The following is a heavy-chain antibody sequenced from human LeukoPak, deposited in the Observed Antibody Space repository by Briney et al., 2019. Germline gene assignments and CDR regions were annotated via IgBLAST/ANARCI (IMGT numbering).Heavy chain of an antibody. J-gene: IGHJ4*02. V-gene: IGHV3-7*01. CDR1: GFSVSSNF. Sequence: GGSLRLSCAASGFSVSSNFMSWVRQAPGKGLEWVANIKYDGTHKFYAGSVKGRFTISRDNAKNSFFLEMNSLTADDTAVYFCASSHDSSGNDWGQGTLVTVSS. D-gene: IGHD3-22*01. CDR3: ASSHDSSGND. CDR2: IKYDGTHK.